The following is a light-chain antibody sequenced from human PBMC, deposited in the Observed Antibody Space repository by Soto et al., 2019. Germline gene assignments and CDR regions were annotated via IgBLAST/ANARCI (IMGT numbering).Light chain of an antibody. CDR2: QAA. CDR3: QQYNGYSLT. V-gene: IGKV1-5*03. CDR1: QSISSW. J-gene: IGKJ4*01. Sequence: DIQMTQSPSTLSASLGDRVTITCRASQSISSWFACYHQQPGKAPKLLLYQAASLKTGVPSRFSGSRSGTEFTLTTSSLQHDDVSAYYCQQYNGYSLTFGGGTKVEIK.